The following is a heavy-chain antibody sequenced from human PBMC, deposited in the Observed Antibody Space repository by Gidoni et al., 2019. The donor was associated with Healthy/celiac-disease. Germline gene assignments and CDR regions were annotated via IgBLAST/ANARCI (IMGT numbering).Heavy chain of an antibody. CDR3: ARDYYDSSGYFDY. J-gene: IGHJ4*02. V-gene: IGHV3-21*01. Sequence: EVQLVESGGGLVKPGGSLSLSCAASGFTFSSYSMNWVRQAPGKGLECVSSISSSSSYIYYADSVKGRFTISRDNAKNSLYLQMNSLRAEDTAVYYCARDYYDSSGYFDYWGQGTLVTVSS. CDR2: ISSSSSYI. CDR1: GFTFSSYS. D-gene: IGHD3-22*01.